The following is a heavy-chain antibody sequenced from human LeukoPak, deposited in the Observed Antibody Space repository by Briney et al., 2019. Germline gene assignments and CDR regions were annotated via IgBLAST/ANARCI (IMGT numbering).Heavy chain of an antibody. Sequence: PWESLSLTCTVSGRSLTSGEYYWGWIRQPPEKGLEWIGYTYYSGSNYYNPSLKSRVTMTVDTSKNQFSLNLSYVTTADMAVYHCARAPQVGDYVWGTFDPGGQGTLVTVSS. V-gene: IGHV4-30-4*01. J-gene: IGHJ5*02. CDR2: TYYSGSN. CDR3: ARAPQVGDYVWGTFDP. CDR1: GRSLTSGEYY. D-gene: IGHD3-16*01.